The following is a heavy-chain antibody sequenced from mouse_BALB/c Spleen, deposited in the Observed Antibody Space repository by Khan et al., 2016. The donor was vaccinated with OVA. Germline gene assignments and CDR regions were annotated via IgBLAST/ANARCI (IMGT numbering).Heavy chain of an antibody. CDR3: ARSGYGNPCAY. CDR1: GYTFTSFY. V-gene: IGHV1S81*02. D-gene: IGHD2-1*01. J-gene: IGHJ3*01. Sequence: QVQLQQSGAELVKPGASVKISCKASGYTFTSFYMYWVKQRPGQGLEWIGGINPSNGDTHFYEKFKSKATLTVDQSSTTAYMQFSSLTSEDSAVYYWARSGYGNPCAYWGQGTLVTVSA. CDR2: INPSNGDT.